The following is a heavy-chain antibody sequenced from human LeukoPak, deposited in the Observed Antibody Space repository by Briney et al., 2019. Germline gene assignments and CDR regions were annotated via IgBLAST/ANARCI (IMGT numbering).Heavy chain of an antibody. D-gene: IGHD2-2*01. J-gene: IGHJ6*03. V-gene: IGHV3-7*01. CDR3: ARVHVDIVVVPAARFTYYYYMDV. CDR2: IKQDGSEK. CDR1: GFNFNTYW. Sequence: GGSLRLSCAASGFNFNTYWMGWVRQAPGKGLEWVANIKQDGSEKYYVDSVKGRFTISRDNAKNSLYLQMNSLRAEDTAVYYCARVHVDIVVVPAARFTYYYYMDVWGKGTTVTISS.